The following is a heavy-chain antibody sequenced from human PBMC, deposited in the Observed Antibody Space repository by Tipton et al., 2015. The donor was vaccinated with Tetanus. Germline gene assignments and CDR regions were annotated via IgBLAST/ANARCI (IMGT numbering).Heavy chain of an antibody. CDR2: IYYSGST. D-gene: IGHD1-26*01. J-gene: IGHJ4*02. Sequence: TLSLTCTVSGGSISSYYWSWIRQPPGKGLEWIGYIYYSGSTNYNPSLKSRVTMSVDTSKNQFSLKLSSVTAADTAVYYCARCPIVGDLFDYWGQGTLVTVSS. V-gene: IGHV4-59*12. CDR1: GGSISSYY. CDR3: ARCPIVGDLFDY.